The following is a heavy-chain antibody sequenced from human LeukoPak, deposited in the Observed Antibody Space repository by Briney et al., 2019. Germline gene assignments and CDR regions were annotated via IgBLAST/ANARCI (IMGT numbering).Heavy chain of an antibody. V-gene: IGHV4-39*01. Sequence: SETLSLTCTVSGGSISSSSYYWGWIRQPPGKELEWIGSIYYSGSTYYNPSLKSRVTISVDTSKNQFSLKLSSVTAADTAVYYCASLPYTDYYYYYYMDVWGKGTTVTISS. D-gene: IGHD5-18*01. CDR2: IYYSGST. CDR3: ASLPYTDYYYYYYMDV. CDR1: GGSISSSSYY. J-gene: IGHJ6*03.